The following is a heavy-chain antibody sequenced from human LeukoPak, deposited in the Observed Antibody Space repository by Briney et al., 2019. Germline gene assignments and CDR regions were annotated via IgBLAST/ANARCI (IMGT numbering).Heavy chain of an antibody. Sequence: GGSLRLSCAASGFTFGSYWMSWVRQAPGKGLEWVANIKQDGSEKYYVDSVKGRFTISRDNAKNSLYLQMNSLRAEDTAVYYCARDRNYFDYWGQGTLVTVSS. J-gene: IGHJ4*02. CDR1: GFTFGSYW. V-gene: IGHV3-7*04. CDR3: ARDRNYFDY. CDR2: IKQDGSEK. D-gene: IGHD1-14*01.